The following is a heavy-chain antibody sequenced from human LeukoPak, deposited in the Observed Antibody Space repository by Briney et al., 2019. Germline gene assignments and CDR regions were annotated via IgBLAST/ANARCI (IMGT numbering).Heavy chain of an antibody. V-gene: IGHV3-7*01. CDR1: AFTFSAYW. Sequence: PGGSLRLSCAASAFTFSAYWMTWVRQAPGKGLEWVANIGQDGSEKYYVDSVQGRFTISRDNAKNSLYLQMNSLRAEDTAVYYCARGRDGLRWGQGTLVTVSS. CDR2: IGQDGSEK. J-gene: IGHJ4*02. CDR3: ARGRDGLR. D-gene: IGHD5-24*01.